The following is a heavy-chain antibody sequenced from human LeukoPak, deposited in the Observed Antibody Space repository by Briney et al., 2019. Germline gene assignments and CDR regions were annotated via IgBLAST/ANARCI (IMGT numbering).Heavy chain of an antibody. CDR3: ARGFRGWYAEGFDY. CDR2: TKQDGSEK. CDR1: GFSFSSYW. V-gene: IGHV3-7*01. Sequence: GSLRLPCAASGFSFSSYWMSWVRQAPGKGLEWVANTKQDGSEKYYVDSVKGRFTISRDNAKNSLYLQMNTLRAEDTAVYYCARGFRGWYAEGFDYWGQGTLVTVSS. J-gene: IGHJ4*02. D-gene: IGHD6-19*01.